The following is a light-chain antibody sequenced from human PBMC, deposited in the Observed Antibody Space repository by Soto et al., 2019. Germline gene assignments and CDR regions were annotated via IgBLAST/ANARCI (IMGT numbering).Light chain of an antibody. CDR3: SSYTSSITYV. J-gene: IGLJ1*01. CDR1: SSDVGGYNY. Sequence: QSALTQPASVSGSPGQSITISCIGTSSDVGGYNYVSWYQQHPGKAPNLMIYDVTNRPSGVSNRFSGSKSGNTASLTISGLQAEDEADYYCSSYTSSITYVFGTGTKLTVL. CDR2: DVT. V-gene: IGLV2-14*01.